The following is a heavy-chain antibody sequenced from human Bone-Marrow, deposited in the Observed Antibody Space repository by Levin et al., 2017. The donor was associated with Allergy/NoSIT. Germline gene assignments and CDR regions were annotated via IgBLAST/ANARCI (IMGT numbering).Heavy chain of an antibody. V-gene: IGHV3-9*01. Sequence: GGSLRLSCGASDFTFDDYAMNWVRQGPGKGLEWVAGIAWNSHEVRYADSVKGRFTVSRDNAKHSVHLEMSGLRPEDTALYYCVRAPDYYGSGSYYGAFDLWGQGTRVTVSS. CDR3: VRAPDYYGSGSYYGAFDL. CDR1: DFTFDDYA. CDR2: IAWNSHEV. J-gene: IGHJ3*01. D-gene: IGHD3-10*01.